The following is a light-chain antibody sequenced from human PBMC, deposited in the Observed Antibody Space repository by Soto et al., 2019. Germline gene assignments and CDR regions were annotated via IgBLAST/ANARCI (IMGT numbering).Light chain of an antibody. CDR1: QEVSSN. V-gene: IGKV3-15*01. CDR2: GAS. CDR3: QQYIRWPLT. J-gene: IGKJ4*01. Sequence: EMLVTQSPATLSVSPGERATLSCRASQEVSSNLAWYQQKPGQAPSLLIYGASTRATGTPARFSGSGSGTEFTLTISSLQSEDYAVYFCQQYIRWPLTFGGGTKV.